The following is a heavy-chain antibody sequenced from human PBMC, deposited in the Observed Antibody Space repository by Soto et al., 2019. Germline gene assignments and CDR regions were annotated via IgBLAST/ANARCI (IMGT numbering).Heavy chain of an antibody. Sequence: GGSLRLSCAASGLIFSSYAMKWVRQAPGKGLEWVSTISGSGAIKYYADSVKGRFTISRDNSENTLYLQMNSLRAEDTAIYYCVKGFYSGNYYRLDYWGQGTLVTVSS. J-gene: IGHJ4*02. V-gene: IGHV3-23*01. D-gene: IGHD1-26*01. CDR2: ISGSGAIK. CDR3: VKGFYSGNYYRLDY. CDR1: GLIFSSYA.